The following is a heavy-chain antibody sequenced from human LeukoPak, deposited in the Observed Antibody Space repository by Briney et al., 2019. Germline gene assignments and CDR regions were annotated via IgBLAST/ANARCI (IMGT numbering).Heavy chain of an antibody. CDR3: ARGRYSSGFGGNYYDYYMDV. J-gene: IGHJ6*03. CDR2: IIPIFGTT. CDR1: GGTFSSYA. D-gene: IGHD5-18*01. V-gene: IGHV1-69*06. Sequence: SVKVSRKASGGTFSSYAISWVRQAPGQGLEWMGGIIPIFGTTNYAQKFQGRVTITADKSTSTAYMELSSLRSEDTAVYYCARGRYSSGFGGNYYDYYMDVWGKGTTVTVSS.